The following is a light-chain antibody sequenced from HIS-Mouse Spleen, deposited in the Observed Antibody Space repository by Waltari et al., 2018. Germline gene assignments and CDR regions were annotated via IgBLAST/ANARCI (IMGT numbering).Light chain of an antibody. Sequence: SALTQPASVSGSPGQTITIPCTGTTSDVGSDNLFSWYQQHPGKAPKLMIYEGSKRPSGVSNRFSGSKSGNTASLTISGLQAEDEADYYCCSYAGSSTWVFGGGTKLTVL. J-gene: IGLJ3*02. CDR3: CSYAGSSTWV. CDR1: TSDVGSDNL. V-gene: IGLV2-23*01. CDR2: EGS.